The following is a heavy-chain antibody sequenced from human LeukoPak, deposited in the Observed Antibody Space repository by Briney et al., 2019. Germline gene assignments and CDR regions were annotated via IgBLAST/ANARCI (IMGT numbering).Heavy chain of an antibody. D-gene: IGHD1-26*01. J-gene: IGHJ6*03. CDR1: GFTFSSYW. CDR3: ARGRSGATINYYYMDV. V-gene: IGHV3-7*01. Sequence: GGSLRLSCAASGFTFSSYWMSWVRQAPGKGLEWVANIKQDGSEKYYVDSVKGRFTISRDNAKNSLYLQMNSLRAEDTAVYYCARGRSGATINYYYMDVWGKGTTVTVSS. CDR2: IKQDGSEK.